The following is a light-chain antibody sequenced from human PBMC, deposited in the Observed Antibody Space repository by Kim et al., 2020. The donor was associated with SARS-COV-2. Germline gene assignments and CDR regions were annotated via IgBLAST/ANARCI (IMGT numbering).Light chain of an antibody. Sequence: GQSITISCTGTNSDIGDYDYVSWYQQHPGKAPKLIIFDLNDRPSGISNRFSGSKSGNTASLAISGLQAEDEANYYCSSYSSSNSLIFGGGTQLTVL. CDR1: NSDIGDYDY. V-gene: IGLV2-14*03. J-gene: IGLJ2*01. CDR2: DLN. CDR3: SSYSSSNSLI.